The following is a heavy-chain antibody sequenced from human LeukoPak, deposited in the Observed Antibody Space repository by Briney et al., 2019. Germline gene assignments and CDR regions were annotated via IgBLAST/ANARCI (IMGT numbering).Heavy chain of an antibody. CDR2: IIPIFGTA. Sequence: ASVKVSCKASGGTFSSYAISWVRQAPGQGLEWMGGIIPIFGTANYAQKFQGRVTITADESTSTAYMELSSLRSEDTAVYYCAKVPATGSGGIDYWGQGTLVTVSS. J-gene: IGHJ4*02. CDR1: GGTFSSYA. V-gene: IGHV1-69*13. CDR3: AKVPATGSGGIDY. D-gene: IGHD2-15*01.